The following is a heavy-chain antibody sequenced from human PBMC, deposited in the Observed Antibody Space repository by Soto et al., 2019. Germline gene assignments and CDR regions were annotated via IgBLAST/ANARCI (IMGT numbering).Heavy chain of an antibody. Sequence: GESLKISCAASGFTVSSNYMSWVRQAPGKGLEWVSVIYSGGSTYYADSVKGRFTISRDNSKNTLYLQMNSLRAEDTAVYYCARVAAVAGNSTRYYYYYYMDVWGKGTTVTVSS. J-gene: IGHJ6*03. CDR2: IYSGGST. CDR3: ARVAAVAGNSTRYYYYYYMDV. D-gene: IGHD6-19*01. CDR1: GFTVSSNY. V-gene: IGHV3-66*01.